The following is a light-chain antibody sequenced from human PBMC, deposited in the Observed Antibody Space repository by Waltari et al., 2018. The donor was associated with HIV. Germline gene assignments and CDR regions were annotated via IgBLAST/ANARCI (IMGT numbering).Light chain of an antibody. Sequence: QLVLTQSPSASASLGASVKLHCTLSSGHSTYAIAWHQQQPEKGPRYLMKVNSDGSHSKGDGIPDRFSGSSSGSERYLIISSLQSEDEADYYCQTWGTGIRVFGGGTKLTVL. CDR1: SGHSTYA. CDR2: VNSDGSH. J-gene: IGLJ3*02. CDR3: QTWGTGIRV. V-gene: IGLV4-69*01.